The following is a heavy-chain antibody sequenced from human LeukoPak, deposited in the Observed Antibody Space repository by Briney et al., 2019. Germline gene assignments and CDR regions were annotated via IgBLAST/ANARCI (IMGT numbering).Heavy chain of an antibody. CDR2: IRSKAYGGTT. J-gene: IGHJ6*03. CDR1: GFTFGDYA. Sequence: GSLRLSCTASGFTFGDYAMSWFRQAPGKGLEWVGFIRSKAYGGTTEYAASVKGRFTTSRDDSKSIAYLQMNSLKTEDTAVYYCTRPGYSGYDFGYYYYYMDVWGKGTTVTVFS. V-gene: IGHV3-49*03. D-gene: IGHD5-12*01. CDR3: TRPGYSGYDFGYYYYYMDV.